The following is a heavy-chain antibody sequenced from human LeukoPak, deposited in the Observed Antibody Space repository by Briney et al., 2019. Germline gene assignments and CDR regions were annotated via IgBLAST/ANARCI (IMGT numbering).Heavy chain of an antibody. Sequence: ASVKVSCKASGYTFTSYYMHWVRQAPGQGLEWMGIINPSGGSTSYAQKFQGRVTMTRDMSTSTVYMELSSLRSEDTAVYYCATKAAAGHYYYYYMDVWGKGTTVTISS. CDR2: INPSGGST. CDR3: ATKAAAGHYYYYYMDV. D-gene: IGHD6-13*01. J-gene: IGHJ6*03. V-gene: IGHV1-46*01. CDR1: GYTFTSYY.